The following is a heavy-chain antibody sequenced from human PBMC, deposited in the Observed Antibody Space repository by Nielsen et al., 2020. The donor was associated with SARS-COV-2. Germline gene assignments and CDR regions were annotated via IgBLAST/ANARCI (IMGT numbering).Heavy chain of an antibody. Sequence: ASVKVSCKASGYTFTKYGISWVRQAPGQGLECMGWISGNSDSAKYVKKFLGRVIMTTDTSTSTAYLEVRSLRSDDTAVYYCASSAPPSGFNWFDPWGQGTLVTVSS. CDR2: ISGNSDSA. D-gene: IGHD3-22*01. CDR3: ASSAPPSGFNWFDP. V-gene: IGHV1-18*04. CDR1: GYTFTKYG. J-gene: IGHJ5*02.